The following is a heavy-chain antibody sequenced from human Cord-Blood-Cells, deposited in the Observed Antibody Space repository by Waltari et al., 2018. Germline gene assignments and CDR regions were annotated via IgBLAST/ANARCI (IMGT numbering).Heavy chain of an antibody. CDR3: ARDNLGGLVDY. V-gene: IGHV3-21*01. D-gene: IGHD6-19*01. Sequence: EVQLVESGGGLVKPGGSLRLSCAASGFTFGSYSMNWVRQAPGKGLEWVSSISSSSSYISYADSVKGRFTISRDNAKNSLYLQMNSLRAEDTAVYYCARDNLGGLVDYWGQGTLVTVSS. CDR1: GFTFGSYS. J-gene: IGHJ4*02. CDR2: ISSSSSYI.